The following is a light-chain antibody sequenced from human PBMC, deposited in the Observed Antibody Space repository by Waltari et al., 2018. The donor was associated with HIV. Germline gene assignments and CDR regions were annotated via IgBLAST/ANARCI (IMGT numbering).Light chain of an antibody. CDR3: SSYAGSNNFVV. CDR2: EVN. V-gene: IGLV2-8*01. J-gene: IGLJ2*01. CDR1: SSDVGGYNY. Sequence: QSALTQPHSASGSLGQAVTISCTGASSDVGGYNYVSGYQQHPGKAPKLIIFEVNKRPSGVPDRFFGSKSGNTASLTVSGLQAEDEADYYCSSYAGSNNFVVFGGGTNLTVL.